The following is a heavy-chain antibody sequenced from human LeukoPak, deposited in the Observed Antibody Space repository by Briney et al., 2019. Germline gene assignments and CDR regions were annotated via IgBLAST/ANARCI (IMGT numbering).Heavy chain of an antibody. CDR1: GFTFSSYS. CDR2: ISSSSSYI. CDR3: ARDWIGVYAEQIFDY. V-gene: IGHV3-21*01. Sequence: GGSLRLSCAASGFTFSSYSMNWVRQAPGKGLEWVSSISSSSSYIYYADSVKGRFTISRDNAKNSLYLQMNSLRAEDTAVYYCARDWIGVYAEQIFDYWGQGTLVTVSS. J-gene: IGHJ4*02. D-gene: IGHD2-8*01.